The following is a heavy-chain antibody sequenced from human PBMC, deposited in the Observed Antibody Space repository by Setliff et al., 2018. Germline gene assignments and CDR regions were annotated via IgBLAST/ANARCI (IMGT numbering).Heavy chain of an antibody. CDR1: GFTFSSYS. CDR2: ISGSGGST. J-gene: IGHJ4*02. D-gene: IGHD1-26*01. Sequence: GGSLRLSWAASGFTFSSYSMNWVRQAPGKGLEWVSAISGSGGSTYYADSVKGRFTISRDNSKNTLYLQMTSLRAEDTAVYYCCSGSYLFVYWGQGSLVTVSS. CDR3: CSGSYLFVY. V-gene: IGHV3-23*01.